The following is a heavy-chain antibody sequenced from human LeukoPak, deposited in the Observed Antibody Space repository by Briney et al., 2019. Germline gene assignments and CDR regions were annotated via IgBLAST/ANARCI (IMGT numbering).Heavy chain of an antibody. CDR1: GYTFSNYD. Sequence: ASVKVSCKACGYTFSNYDITWVRQAPGQGLEWLGWISAYNGDTNYAQKLQGRVTMTTDTSTGTAYMELRSLRSDDTAVYYCARHYYDSGGYNSAFDYWGQGTLVTVSS. V-gene: IGHV1-18*01. CDR2: ISAYNGDT. J-gene: IGHJ4*02. CDR3: ARHYYDSGGYNSAFDY. D-gene: IGHD3-22*01.